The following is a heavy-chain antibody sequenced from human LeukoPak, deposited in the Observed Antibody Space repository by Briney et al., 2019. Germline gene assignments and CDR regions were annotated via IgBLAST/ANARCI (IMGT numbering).Heavy chain of an antibody. CDR2: IASGGGANR. CDR1: GFTFSSYE. Sequence: PGGSLTLSCAASGFTFSSYEMNWVRQAPGKGLEWVSYIASGGGANRFYSESVKGRFTISRANAKNSLYLHMNSLRAEDTGVYYCARIGTTTRGPAGLDVWGQGTTVTVSS. J-gene: IGHJ6*02. CDR3: ARIGTTTRGPAGLDV. D-gene: IGHD2/OR15-2a*01. V-gene: IGHV3-48*03.